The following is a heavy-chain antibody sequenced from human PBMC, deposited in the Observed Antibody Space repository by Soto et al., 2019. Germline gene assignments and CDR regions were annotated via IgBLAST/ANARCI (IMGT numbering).Heavy chain of an antibody. D-gene: IGHD1-26*01. CDR1: GGSISSWY. Sequence: SETLSLTCTVSGGSISSWYWSWIRQPPGKGLEWIGYIYYSGSTNYNPSLKSRVTISVDSSKNQFSLKLSSVTAADTAVYYCARRYGSAIDYWGQGTLVTVSS. V-gene: IGHV4-59*08. J-gene: IGHJ4*02. CDR2: IYYSGST. CDR3: ARRYGSAIDY.